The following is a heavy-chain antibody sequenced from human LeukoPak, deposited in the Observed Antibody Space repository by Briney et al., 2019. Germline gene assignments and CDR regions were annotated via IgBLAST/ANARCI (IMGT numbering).Heavy chain of an antibody. CDR2: IYYSGST. J-gene: IGHJ3*02. CDR1: GGSISSSSYY. V-gene: IGHV4-39*01. Sequence: PSETLSLTCTVSGGSISSSSYYWGWLRQPPGKGLEWIGSIYYSGSTYYNPSLKSRVTISVDTSKNQFSLKLSSVTAADTAVYYCARHNGDYVAFDIWGQGTMGTVSS. D-gene: IGHD4-17*01. CDR3: ARHNGDYVAFDI.